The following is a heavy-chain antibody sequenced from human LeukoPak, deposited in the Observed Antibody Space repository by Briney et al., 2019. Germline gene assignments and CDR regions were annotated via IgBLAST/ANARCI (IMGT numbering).Heavy chain of an antibody. V-gene: IGHV3-23*01. CDR3: GKVRIQLTPRDAFDI. CDR1: GFTFSSYA. J-gene: IGHJ3*02. Sequence: GGSLRLSCAASGFTFSSYAMSWVRQAPEKGLEWVSTISGSGGGTYYADSVKGRFTISRDNSKNTLYLQMNSLRAEDTAVYYCGKVRIQLTPRDAFDIRGQGTMVTVSS. D-gene: IGHD5-18*01. CDR2: ISGSGGGT.